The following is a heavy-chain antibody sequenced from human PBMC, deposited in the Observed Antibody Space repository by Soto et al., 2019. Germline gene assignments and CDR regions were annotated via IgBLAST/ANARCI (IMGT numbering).Heavy chain of an antibody. J-gene: IGHJ3*01. CDR1: GFTVNSNH. CDR2: IYSAGRT. D-gene: IGHD6-25*01. CDR3: ARDYLGSGWPRIGFDV. Sequence: EVQLEETGGGLVQPGGSLRLSCAASGFTVNSNHMSWVRQAPGKGLEWVSLIYSAGRTHYADSVKGRFTVSRDNSENRLFLQMNNLEVGDTGVYYCARDYLGSGWPRIGFDVGGLGTMVTVSS. V-gene: IGHV3-53*02.